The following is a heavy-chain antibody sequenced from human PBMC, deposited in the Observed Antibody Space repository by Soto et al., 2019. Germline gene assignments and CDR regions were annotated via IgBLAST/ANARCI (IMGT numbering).Heavy chain of an antibody. D-gene: IGHD6-19*01. CDR3: ARVEAVAGLYNYHGLDV. V-gene: IGHV1-69*12. CDR2: IVPIFGTT. CDR1: GGTFSNYA. J-gene: IGHJ6*02. Sequence: QVQLVQSGAEVKKPGSSVKVSCKVSGGTFSNYAIDWVRLAPGHGLEWMGGIVPIFGTTYYTQKFQDRATIIADDSTTTAYLEMSSLRSEDTAIYYCARVEAVAGLYNYHGLDVWGQGPAVTVSS.